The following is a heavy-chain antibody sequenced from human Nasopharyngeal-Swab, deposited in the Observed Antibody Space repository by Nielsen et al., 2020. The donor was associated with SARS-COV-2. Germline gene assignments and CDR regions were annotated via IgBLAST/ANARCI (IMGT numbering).Heavy chain of an antibody. Sequence: GESLKISCAASGFTFGSYAMHWVRQAPGKGLEWVAVISYDGSNKYYADSVKGRFTISRDNSKNTLYLQMNSLRAEDTAVYYCARDLFHSSSWYEDYWGQGTLVTVSS. CDR3: ARDLFHSSSWYEDY. J-gene: IGHJ4*02. D-gene: IGHD6-13*01. CDR1: GFTFGSYA. CDR2: ISYDGSNK. V-gene: IGHV3-30*04.